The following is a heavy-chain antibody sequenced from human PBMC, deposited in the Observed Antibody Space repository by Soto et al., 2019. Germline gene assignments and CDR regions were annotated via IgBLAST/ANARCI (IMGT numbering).Heavy chain of an antibody. J-gene: IGHJ4*02. CDR3: ARFLPAAIIFGY. V-gene: IGHV4-31*03. Sequence: PSETLSLTCTVSGGSISSGGYYWSWIRQHPGKGLEWIGYIYYSGSTYYNPSLKSRVTISVDTSKNQFSLKLSSVTAADTAAYYCARFLPAAIIFGYWGQGTLVTVSS. CDR2: IYYSGST. D-gene: IGHD2-2*01. CDR1: GGSISSGGYY.